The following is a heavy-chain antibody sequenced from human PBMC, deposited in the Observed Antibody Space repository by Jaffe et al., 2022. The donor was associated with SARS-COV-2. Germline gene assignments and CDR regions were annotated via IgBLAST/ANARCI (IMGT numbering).Heavy chain of an antibody. CDR1: GYTFTGYY. CDR2: INPNSGGT. CDR3: ARERTGTTSYWYFDL. Sequence: QVQLVQSGAEVKKPGASVKVSCKASGYTFTGYYMHWVRQAPGQGLEWMGWINPNSGGTNYAQKFQGWVTMTRDTSISTAYMELSRLRSDDTAVYYCARERTGTTSYWYFDLWGRGTLVTVSS. J-gene: IGHJ2*01. D-gene: IGHD1-7*01. V-gene: IGHV1-2*04.